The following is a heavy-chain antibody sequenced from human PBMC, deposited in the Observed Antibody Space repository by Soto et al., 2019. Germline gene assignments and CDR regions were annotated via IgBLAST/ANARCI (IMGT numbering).Heavy chain of an antibody. CDR1: GFTFSSYW. J-gene: IGHJ6*02. V-gene: IGHV3-74*01. CDR3: AREPTPLYYYYGMDV. CDR2: INSDGSST. Sequence: GGSLSLSCAASGFTFSSYWMHWVRQAPGKGLVWVSRINSDGSSTSYADSVKGRFTISRDNAKNTLYLQMNSLRAEDTAVYYCAREPTPLYYYYGMDVWGQGTTVTVSS.